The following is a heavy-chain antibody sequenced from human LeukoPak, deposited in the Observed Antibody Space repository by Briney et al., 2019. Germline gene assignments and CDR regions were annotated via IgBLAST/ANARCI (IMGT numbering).Heavy chain of an antibody. V-gene: IGHV3-21*01. D-gene: IGHD3-3*01. CDR2: IGTSSSYI. J-gene: IGHJ4*02. CDR1: GFIFSTYS. Sequence: LGGSLRLSCAASGFIFSTYSMNWVRQAPGKGLEWVSSIGTSSSYIYYGDSVKGRFTISRDNAKNSLYLQMNSLRAEDTAVYYCARGGVWQAFWSGNSDYWGQGTLVTVSS. CDR3: ARGGVWQAFWSGNSDY.